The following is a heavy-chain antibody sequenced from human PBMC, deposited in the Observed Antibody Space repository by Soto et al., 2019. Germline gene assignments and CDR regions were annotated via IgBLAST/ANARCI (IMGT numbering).Heavy chain of an antibody. CDR1: GYSFTSYW. Sequence: GESLKISCKGSGYSFTSYWISWVRQMPGKGLEWMGRIDPSDSYTNYSPSFQGHVTISRDNSRNTLYLQMSSLRAEDTAVYYCAKDHDYSYGVPSPYYYGMDVWGQGTTVTVSS. CDR2: IDPSDSYT. V-gene: IGHV5-10-1*01. CDR3: AKDHDYSYGVPSPYYYGMDV. D-gene: IGHD4-17*01. J-gene: IGHJ6*02.